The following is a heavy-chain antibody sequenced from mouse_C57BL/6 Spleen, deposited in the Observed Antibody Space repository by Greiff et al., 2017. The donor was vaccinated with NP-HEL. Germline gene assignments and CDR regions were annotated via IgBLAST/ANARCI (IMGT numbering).Heavy chain of an antibody. J-gene: IGHJ2*01. CDR1: GYTFTSYW. Sequence: QVHVKQSGAELVKPGASVKLSCKASGYTFTSYWMQWVKQRPGQGLEWIGEIDPSDSYTNYNQKFKGKATLTVDTSSSTAYMQLSSLTSEDSAVYYCARGDYGSSLFDYWGQGTTLTVSS. CDR2: IDPSDSYT. CDR3: ARGDYGSSLFDY. V-gene: IGHV1-50*01. D-gene: IGHD1-1*01.